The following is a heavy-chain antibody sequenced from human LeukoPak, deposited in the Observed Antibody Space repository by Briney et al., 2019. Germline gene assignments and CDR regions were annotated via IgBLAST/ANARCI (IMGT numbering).Heavy chain of an antibody. CDR2: ISGSGGST. D-gene: IGHD3-22*01. V-gene: IGHV3-23*01. CDR3: AKGRYYDSSGYSN. Sequence: HTGGSLRLSCAASGFTFSSYAMSWVRQAPGKGLEWVSAISGSGGSTYYADSVKGRFTISRDNSKNTLYLQMNSLRAEDTAVYYCAKGRYYDSSGYSNWGQGTLVTVSS. CDR1: GFTFSSYA. J-gene: IGHJ4*02.